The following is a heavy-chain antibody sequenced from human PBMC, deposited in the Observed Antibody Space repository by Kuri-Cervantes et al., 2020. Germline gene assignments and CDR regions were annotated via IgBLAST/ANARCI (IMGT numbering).Heavy chain of an antibody. CDR2: ISWNSGST. CDR1: GFTFDDYA. J-gene: IGHJ6*03. V-gene: IGHV3-9*01. D-gene: IGHD1-1*01. Sequence: SLKISCAASGFTFDDYAMHWVRQAPGKGLEWVSGISWNSGSTGYADSVKGRFTISRDNAKDSLYLQMNSLRAEDTALYYCARTLGTDYYYYYMDVWGKGTTVTVSS. CDR3: ARTLGTDYYYYYMDV.